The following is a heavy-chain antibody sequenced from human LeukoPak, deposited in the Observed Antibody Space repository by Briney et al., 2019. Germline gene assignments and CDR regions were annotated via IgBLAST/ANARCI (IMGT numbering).Heavy chain of an antibody. Sequence: GGSLRLSCAASGFTFNTYSMNWVRQAPGKGLEWVSYITSSSSSIYYADSVKGRFTISRDNAKNSLYLQMNSLRAEDTAVYYCARDNMGFDYWGQGTLVTVSS. J-gene: IGHJ4*02. CDR3: ARDNMGFDY. CDR1: GFTFNTYS. CDR2: ITSSSSSI. D-gene: IGHD2/OR15-2a*01. V-gene: IGHV3-48*01.